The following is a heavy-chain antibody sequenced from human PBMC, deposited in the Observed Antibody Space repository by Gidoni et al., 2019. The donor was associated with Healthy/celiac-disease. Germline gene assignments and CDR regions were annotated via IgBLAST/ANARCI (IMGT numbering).Heavy chain of an antibody. D-gene: IGHD2-2*01. Sequence: EVQLVESGGGLVQPGGSLRLSCAASGFTFSSYSMNWVRQAPGKGLEWVSYISSSSSTIYYADSVKGRFTISRDNAKNSLYLQMNSLRAEDTAVYYCARDALGYCSSTSCVAGDYYYYMDVWGKGTTVTVSS. CDR2: ISSSSSTI. CDR3: ARDALGYCSSTSCVAGDYYYYMDV. V-gene: IGHV3-48*01. CDR1: GFTFSSYS. J-gene: IGHJ6*03.